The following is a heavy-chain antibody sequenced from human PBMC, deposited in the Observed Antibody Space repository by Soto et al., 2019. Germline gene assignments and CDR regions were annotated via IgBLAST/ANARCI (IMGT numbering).Heavy chain of an antibody. CDR2: IYHSGST. D-gene: IGHD6-13*01. V-gene: IGHV4-38-2*02. CDR1: GYSISSGYY. CDR3: ARDRSSWYWDYYYYGMDV. Sequence: SETRSRTWAVSGYSISSGYYWCWIRQPPGKGLEWIGSIYHSGSTYYNPSLKSRVTISVDTSKNQFSLKLSSVTAADTAVYYCARDRSSWYWDYYYYGMDVWGQGTTVTVSS. J-gene: IGHJ6*02.